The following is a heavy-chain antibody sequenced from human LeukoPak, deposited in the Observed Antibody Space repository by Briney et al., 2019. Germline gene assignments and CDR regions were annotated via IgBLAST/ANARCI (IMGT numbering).Heavy chain of an antibody. CDR3: ARGAYCGGDCYSYPHDAFDI. V-gene: IGHV4-59*01. CDR1: GTSISSYY. D-gene: IGHD2-21*02. Sequence: SETLSLTCTVSGTSISSYYWSWIRQPPGQGLEWIGYIYYSGSINYNPSLKSRVSISVDTSKNQFSLKLSSVTAADTVVYYCARGAYCGGDCYSYPHDAFDIWGQGTMVTVSS. J-gene: IGHJ3*02. CDR2: IYYSGSI.